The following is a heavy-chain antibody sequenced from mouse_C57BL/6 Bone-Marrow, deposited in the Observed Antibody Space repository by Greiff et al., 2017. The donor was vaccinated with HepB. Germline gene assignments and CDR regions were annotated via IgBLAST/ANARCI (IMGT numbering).Heavy chain of an antibody. CDR2: INPSTGGT. Sequence: EVQLQESGPELVKPGASVKISCKASGYSFTGYYMNWVKQSPEKSLEWIGEINPSTGGTTYNQKFKAKATLTVDKSSSTAYMQLKSLTSEDSAVYYCASRGGFAYWGQGTLVTVSA. CDR3: ASRGGFAY. J-gene: IGHJ3*01. CDR1: GYSFTGYY. V-gene: IGHV1-42*01.